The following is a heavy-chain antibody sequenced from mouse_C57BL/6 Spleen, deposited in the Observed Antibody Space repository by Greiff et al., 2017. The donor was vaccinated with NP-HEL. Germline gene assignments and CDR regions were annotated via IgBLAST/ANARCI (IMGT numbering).Heavy chain of an antibody. CDR1: GYTFTSYW. V-gene: IGHV1-55*01. D-gene: IGHD2-4*01. CDR2: IYPGSGST. J-gene: IGHJ3*01. Sequence: QVQLQQSGAELVKPGASVKMSCKASGYTFTSYWITWVKQRPGQGLEWIGDIYPGSGSTNYNEKFKSKATLTVDTSSSTAYMQLSSLTSEDSAVYYCAREDYDGAWFAYWGQGTLVTVSA. CDR3: AREDYDGAWFAY.